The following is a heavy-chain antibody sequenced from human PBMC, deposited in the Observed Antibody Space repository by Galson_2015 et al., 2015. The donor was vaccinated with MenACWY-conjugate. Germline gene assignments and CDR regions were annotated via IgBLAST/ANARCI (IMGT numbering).Heavy chain of an antibody. CDR2: IYSGGST. J-gene: IGHJ6*02. CDR1: GFTVSSNY. CDR3: ARGGLRTVSDYYYYYGMDV. D-gene: IGHD4-11*01. Sequence: SLRLSCAASGFTVSSNYMSWVRQAPGKGLEWVSVIYSGGSTYYADSVKGRFTISRDNSKNTLYLQMNSLRAEDTAVYYCARGGLRTVSDYYYYYGMDVWGQGTTVTVSS. V-gene: IGHV3-53*01.